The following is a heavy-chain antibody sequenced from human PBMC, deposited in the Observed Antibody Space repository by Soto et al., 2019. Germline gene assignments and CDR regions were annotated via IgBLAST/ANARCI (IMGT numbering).Heavy chain of an antibody. CDR1: GGSISSYY. Sequence: PSETLSLTCTVSGGSISSYYWSWIRQPPGKGLEWIGYIYYSGSTNYNPSLKSRVTISVDTSKNQFSLKLSSVTAADTAVYYCARGAGYYDSSGCCDYWGQGTLVTVSS. CDR2: IYYSGST. V-gene: IGHV4-59*01. CDR3: ARGAGYYDSSGCCDY. J-gene: IGHJ4*02. D-gene: IGHD3-22*01.